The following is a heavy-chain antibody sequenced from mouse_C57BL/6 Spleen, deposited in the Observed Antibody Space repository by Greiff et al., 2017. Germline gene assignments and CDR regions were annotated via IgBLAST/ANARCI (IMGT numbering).Heavy chain of an antibody. J-gene: IGHJ3*01. V-gene: IGHV1-15*01. CDR1: GYTFTDYE. CDR3: TREGTEAWFAY. CDR2: IDPETGGT. Sequence: QVQLQQSGAELVRPGASVTLSCKASGYTFTDYEMHWVKQTPVHGLEWIGAIDPETGGTAYNQKFKGKAILTADKSSSTAYMELRSLTSEDSAVYYCTREGTEAWFAYWGQGTLVTVSA.